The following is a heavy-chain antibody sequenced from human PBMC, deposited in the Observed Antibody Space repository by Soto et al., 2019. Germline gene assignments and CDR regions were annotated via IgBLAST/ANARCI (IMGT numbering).Heavy chain of an antibody. Sequence: ASETLSLTCAVSGDSISSDKWWGWIRQTPGKGLQWIGEIYHSGSTKYNPSLKSRVIISVDKSKNQFSLKLSSVTDADTAVYYCARGETQQQRDYWGQGTLLTVSS. CDR2: IYHSGST. V-gene: IGHV4-4*02. D-gene: IGHD6-13*01. CDR1: GDSISSDKW. J-gene: IGHJ4*02. CDR3: ARGETQQQRDY.